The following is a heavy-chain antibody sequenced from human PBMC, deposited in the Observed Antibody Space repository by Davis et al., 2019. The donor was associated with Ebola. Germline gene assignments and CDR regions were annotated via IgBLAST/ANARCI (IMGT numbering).Heavy chain of an antibody. CDR3: ARRITMVREYQLNWFDP. J-gene: IGHJ5*02. D-gene: IGHD3-10*01. Sequence: AASVKVSCKASGYTFTGYYMHWVRQAPGQGLEWMGRINPNSGGTNYAQKLQGRVTMTTDTSTSTAYMELRSLRSDDTAVYYCARRITMVREYQLNWFDPWGQGTLVTVSS. CDR2: INPNSGGT. V-gene: IGHV1-2*06. CDR1: GYTFTGYY.